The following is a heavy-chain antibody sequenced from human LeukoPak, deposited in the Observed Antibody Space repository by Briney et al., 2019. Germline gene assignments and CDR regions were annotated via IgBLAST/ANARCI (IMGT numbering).Heavy chain of an antibody. Sequence: ASVNVSCKASGYTFTSYDINWVRQATGQGLEGMGWMNPNSGNTGYAQKLQARVTITRNTSIRTAYMELSSLRSEDTGVYYCARGGPAAKNAFDIWGQGTMVTVSS. CDR2: MNPNSGNT. CDR1: GYTFTSYD. CDR3: ARGGPAAKNAFDI. D-gene: IGHD2-2*01. V-gene: IGHV1-8*03. J-gene: IGHJ3*02.